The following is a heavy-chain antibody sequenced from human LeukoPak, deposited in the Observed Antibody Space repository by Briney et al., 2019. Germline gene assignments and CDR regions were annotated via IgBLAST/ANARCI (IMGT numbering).Heavy chain of an antibody. Sequence: GRSLRLSCAASGFTFSSYAMHWVRQAPGKGLEWVAVISYDGSNKYYADSVKGRFTISRDNSKNTLYLQMNSLRAEDTAVYYCARESVVRGYYDSSGYKREGSNYYYYGMDVWGQGTTVTVSS. CDR2: ISYDGSNK. CDR1: GFTFSSYA. J-gene: IGHJ6*02. V-gene: IGHV3-30-3*01. CDR3: ARESVVRGYYDSSGYKREGSNYYYYGMDV. D-gene: IGHD3-22*01.